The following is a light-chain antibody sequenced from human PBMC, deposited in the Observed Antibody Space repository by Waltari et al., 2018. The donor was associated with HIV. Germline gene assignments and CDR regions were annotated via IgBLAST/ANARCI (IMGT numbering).Light chain of an antibody. J-gene: IGLJ2*01. CDR2: DVS. Sequence: QSALTQPASVSGAPGQSITISCTGTSRDVGGYRYVSWYQQHPGKAPKLMIFDVSNRPSGVSNHFSGSKSGNTASLTISGLQAEDEAHYFCSSYSSSTALVVFGGGTKVTVL. CDR3: SSYSSSTALVV. V-gene: IGLV2-14*03. CDR1: SRDVGGYRY.